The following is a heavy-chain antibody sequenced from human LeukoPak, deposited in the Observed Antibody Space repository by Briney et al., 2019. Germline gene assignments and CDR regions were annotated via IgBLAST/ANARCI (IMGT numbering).Heavy chain of an antibody. J-gene: IGHJ4*02. D-gene: IGHD2-15*01. CDR3: ARPSGSVANAFDY. CDR2: IYPGDSDT. Sequence: GESLKISCTGSGYSFTTYWIGWVRQMPGKGLEWMGIIYPGDSDTRYSPSFQGQVTISADKSISTAYLHWSSLKASDTAMYLCARPSGSVANAFDYWGQGTLVTVSS. CDR1: GYSFTTYW. V-gene: IGHV5-51*01.